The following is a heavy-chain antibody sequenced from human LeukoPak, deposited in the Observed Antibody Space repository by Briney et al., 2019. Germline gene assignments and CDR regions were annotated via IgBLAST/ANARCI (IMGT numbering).Heavy chain of an antibody. CDR2: ISSNGGST. CDR1: GFTFSSYA. V-gene: IGHV3-64*01. D-gene: IGHD5-12*01. Sequence: GGSLRLSCAASGFTFSSYAMHWVRQAPGKGLEYVSAISSNGGSTYYANSVKGRFTISRDNSKNTLYLQMGSLRAEDMAVYYCAKGGGYEAQYYYYYLDVWGKGTTVTISS. J-gene: IGHJ6*03. CDR3: AKGGGYEAQYYYYYLDV.